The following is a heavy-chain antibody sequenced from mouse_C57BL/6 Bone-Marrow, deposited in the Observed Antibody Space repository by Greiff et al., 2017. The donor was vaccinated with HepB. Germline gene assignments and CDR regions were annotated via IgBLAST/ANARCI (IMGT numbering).Heavy chain of an antibody. CDR2: ISYDGSN. J-gene: IGHJ4*01. V-gene: IGHV3-6*01. CDR1: GYSITSGYY. Sequence: EVKLVESGPGLVKPSQSLSLTCSVTGYSITSGYYWNWIRQFPGNKLEWMGYISYDGSNNYNPSLKNRISITRDTSKNQFFLKLNSVTTEDTATYYCARGGLITTVVAPYYAMDYWGQGTSVTVSS. D-gene: IGHD1-1*01. CDR3: ARGGLITTVVAPYYAMDY.